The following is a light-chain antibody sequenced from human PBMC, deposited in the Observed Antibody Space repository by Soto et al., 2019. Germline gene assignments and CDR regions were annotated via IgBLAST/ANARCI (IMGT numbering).Light chain of an antibody. CDR1: QSVSIY. V-gene: IGKV3-11*01. Sequence: PGERATLSCRASQSVSIYLDWYQQKPGQAPRLLIFGASIRATGIPARFSGSGSGTDFTLTINSLEPDDFAVYYCQQRDSWPITFGQGTRLEIK. J-gene: IGKJ5*01. CDR2: GAS. CDR3: QQRDSWPIT.